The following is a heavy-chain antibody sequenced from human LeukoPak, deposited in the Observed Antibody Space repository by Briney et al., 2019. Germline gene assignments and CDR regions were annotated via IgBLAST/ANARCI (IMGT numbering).Heavy chain of an antibody. Sequence: GGSLRLSCAASGFTFSSYSMNWVRQAPGKGLEWVSSISSSSSYIYYADSVKGRFTISRDNAKNSLYLQMNSLRAEDTAVYYCARVGLGYCSGGSCLRTGYYYYGMDVWGQGTTVTVSS. CDR3: ARVGLGYCSGGSCLRTGYYYYGMDV. V-gene: IGHV3-21*01. D-gene: IGHD2-15*01. CDR2: ISSSSSYI. CDR1: GFTFSSYS. J-gene: IGHJ6*02.